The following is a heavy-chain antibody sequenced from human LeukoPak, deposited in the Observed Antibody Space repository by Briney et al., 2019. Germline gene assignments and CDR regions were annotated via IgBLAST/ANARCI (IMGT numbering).Heavy chain of an antibody. CDR1: GDSISGFY. D-gene: IGHD3-22*01. V-gene: IGHV4-59*01. CDR3: ARLGPSYYDSSAYFDY. J-gene: IGHJ4*02. CDR2: IYYSGSP. Sequence: PETLSLTCTVSGDSISGFYWSWIRQPPGKGLEWIGYIYYSGSPNYNPSLNSRVTMSVDSSKNQFSLRLSSVTAADTAVYYCARLGPSYYDSSAYFDYWGQGTLVTVSS.